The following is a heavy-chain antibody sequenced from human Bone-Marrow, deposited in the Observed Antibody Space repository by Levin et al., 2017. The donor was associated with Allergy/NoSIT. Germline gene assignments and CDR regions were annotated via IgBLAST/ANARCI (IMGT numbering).Heavy chain of an antibody. CDR3: ARIYDSTGYYSGVGAFDI. D-gene: IGHD3-22*01. Sequence: GGSLRLSCAASVFTFDAYWMTWVRQAPGRGLEWVAKIKYDGSEQKYVDSVRGRFTIARDNAKNLLFLQMNNLRAEDTAVYYCARIYDSTGYYSGVGAFDIWGQGTMVSVSS. J-gene: IGHJ3*02. CDR2: IKYDGSEQ. V-gene: IGHV3-7*01. CDR1: VFTFDAYW.